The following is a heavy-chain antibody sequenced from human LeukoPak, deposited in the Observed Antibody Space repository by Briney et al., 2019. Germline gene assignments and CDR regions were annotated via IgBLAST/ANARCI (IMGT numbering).Heavy chain of an antibody. CDR3: ARSLDTAMAH. V-gene: IGHV1-2*02. D-gene: IGHD5-18*01. J-gene: IGHJ4*02. Sequence: ASVKVSCKASGYTSTGFYMHWVRQAPGQGLEWMGWINPRSGDTNYTQKFQGRVTMTRDTSISTAYMELSRLTSDDTAVYYCARSLDTAMAHWGQGTLVTVSS. CDR1: GYTSTGFY. CDR2: INPRSGDT.